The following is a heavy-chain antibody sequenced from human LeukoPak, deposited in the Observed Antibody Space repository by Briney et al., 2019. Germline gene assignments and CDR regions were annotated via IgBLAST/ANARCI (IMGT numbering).Heavy chain of an antibody. CDR3: ARDRVGWFYP. J-gene: IGHJ5*02. V-gene: IGHV3-11*04. D-gene: IGHD1-26*01. Sequence: PGGSLRLSCAASGFSFSDYYMSWIRQSPGKGLEWVSYISTSGGTIYYADSVKGRFTISRDNAKNSLYLQMNSLRAEDTAVYYCARDRVGWFYPWGQGILVTVSS. CDR2: ISTSGGTI. CDR1: GFSFSDYY.